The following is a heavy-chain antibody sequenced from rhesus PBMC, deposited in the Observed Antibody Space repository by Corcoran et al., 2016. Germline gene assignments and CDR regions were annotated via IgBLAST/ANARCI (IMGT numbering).Heavy chain of an antibody. Sequence: QVQLQESGPGLVKPSETLSLTCAVSGGSIRDNYHWHWIRQTPGKGQEWSGNIYGNSANTYYTPSLKSRVTISKDTSKNQFFLKLSSVTAADTAVYYCAREGIAGTTVGGLDSWGQGVVVTVSS. J-gene: IGHJ6*01. D-gene: IGHD1-20*01. V-gene: IGHV4S9*01. CDR3: AREGIAGTTVGGLDS. CDR2: IYGNSANT. CDR1: GGSIRDNYH.